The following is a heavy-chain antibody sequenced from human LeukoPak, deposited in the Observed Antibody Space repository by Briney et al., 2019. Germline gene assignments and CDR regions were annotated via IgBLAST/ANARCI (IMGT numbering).Heavy chain of an antibody. CDR1: GFTFSSYS. CDR2: ISSSSSTI. V-gene: IGHV3-48*01. D-gene: IGHD3-9*01. Sequence: GGSLRLSCAASGFTFSSYSMNWVRQAPGKGLEWVSYISSSSSTIYHADSVKGRFTISRDNAKNSLYLQMNSLRAEDTAVYYCARGYDILTGYPADAFDIWGQGTMVTVSS. J-gene: IGHJ3*02. CDR3: ARGYDILTGYPADAFDI.